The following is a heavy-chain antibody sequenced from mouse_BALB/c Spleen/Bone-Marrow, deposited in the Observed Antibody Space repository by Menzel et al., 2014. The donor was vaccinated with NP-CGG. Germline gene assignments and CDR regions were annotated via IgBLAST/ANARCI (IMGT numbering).Heavy chain of an antibody. V-gene: IGHV10S3*01. J-gene: IGHJ4*01. Sequence: EVQLVESGGGLVQPTGSLKLSCAASGFTFNTNAMNWVRQALGRGLEWVARIRSKSNSYATYYVDSVKDRFTISRDDSQSMLYLQMNNLRTEDTAMYYCVRGWGNYGYAMDYWGQGTSVTVSS. CDR3: VRGWGNYGYAMDY. D-gene: IGHD2-1*01. CDR1: GFTFNTNA. CDR2: IRSKSNSYAT.